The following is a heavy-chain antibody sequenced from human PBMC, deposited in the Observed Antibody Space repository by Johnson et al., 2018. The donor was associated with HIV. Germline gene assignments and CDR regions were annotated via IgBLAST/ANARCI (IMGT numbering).Heavy chain of an antibody. CDR1: GFTFSNYG. D-gene: IGHD6-13*01. V-gene: IGHV3-33*03. Sequence: QVQLVESGGGVVQPGRSLRLSCAASGFTFSNYGMHWVRQAPGKGLEWVAGTWFVGRKKNYSDSVRGRSILSRDNSKNTLYLQMNSLRADDTALYYCAKVAVATAAGGVPLDIWGPGTMVTVSA. CDR2: TWFVGRKK. J-gene: IGHJ3*02. CDR3: AKVAVATAAGGVPLDI.